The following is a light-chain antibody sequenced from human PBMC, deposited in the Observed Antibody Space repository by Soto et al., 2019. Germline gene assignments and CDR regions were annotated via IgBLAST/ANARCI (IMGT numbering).Light chain of an antibody. CDR1: SSDVGNYNF. CDR3: SSYAGSTNHVV. CDR2: EVS. Sequence: QSALTQPPSASGSPGQSVTISCTGTSSDVGNYNFVSWYQQHPGKAPKLMIYEVSKRPSGVPDRFSGSKSGNTASLTVSGLQADDEADYYCSSYAGSTNHVVFGGGTKVTVL. V-gene: IGLV2-8*01. J-gene: IGLJ2*01.